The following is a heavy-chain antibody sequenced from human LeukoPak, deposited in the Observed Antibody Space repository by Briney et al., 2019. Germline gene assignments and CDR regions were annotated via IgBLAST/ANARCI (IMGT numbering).Heavy chain of an antibody. CDR1: GYTFTSYA. Sequence: ASVKVSCKASGYTFTSYAMNWVRQAPGQGLEWMGWINTNTGNPTYAQGFTGRFVFSLDTSVSTAYLQISSLKAEDTAVYYCARDLQVGWYHQKQLDYWGQGTLVTVSS. D-gene: IGHD6-19*01. J-gene: IGHJ4*02. CDR3: ARDLQVGWYHQKQLDY. V-gene: IGHV7-4-1*02. CDR2: INTNTGNP.